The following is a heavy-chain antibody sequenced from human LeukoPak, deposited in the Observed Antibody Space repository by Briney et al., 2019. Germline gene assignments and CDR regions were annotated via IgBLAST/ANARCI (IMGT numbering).Heavy chain of an antibody. V-gene: IGHV3-74*01. CDR1: GFTFSSYW. CDR2: INSDGSIT. Sequence: GGSLRLSCAASGFTFSSYWMHWVRQAPGKGLVWVSRINSDGSITSYADSVKGRFTISRDNAKNTLYLQMNSLRAGDTALYYCAKESLRGHSYGFDNWGQGTLVTVSS. D-gene: IGHD5-18*01. J-gene: IGHJ4*02. CDR3: AKESLRGHSYGFDN.